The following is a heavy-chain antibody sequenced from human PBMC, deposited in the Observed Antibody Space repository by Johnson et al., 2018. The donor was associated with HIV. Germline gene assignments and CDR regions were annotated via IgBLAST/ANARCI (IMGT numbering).Heavy chain of an antibody. CDR2: IKQDGSEK. CDR3: ARISQHHNSDAFDI. J-gene: IGHJ3*02. V-gene: IGHV3-7*01. D-gene: IGHD1-1*01. Sequence: EVQLVESGGGLVQPGGSLRLSCAASGFTFSSYWMSWVRQAPGKGLEWVANIKQDGSEKYYVDSVKGRFTISRDNAKNSLYLQMNSLRAEDTAVYYCARISQHHNSDAFDIWGQGTMVTVSS. CDR1: GFTFSSYW.